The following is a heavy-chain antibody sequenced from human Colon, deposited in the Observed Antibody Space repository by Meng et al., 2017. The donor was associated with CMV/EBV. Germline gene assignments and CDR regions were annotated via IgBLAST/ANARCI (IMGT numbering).Heavy chain of an antibody. Sequence: GRRRQSGAGVKEPGASVKVSCKTSGYPFSDYYMHWVRQAPGQGLEWMGWIRSDGSATNYAQKFRGRVTMTRDASVSTAYMELSGLTSDDTAVYFCVRSSGWSLFDYWGPGALVTVSS. V-gene: IGHV1-2*02. CDR1: GYPFSDYY. D-gene: IGHD6-19*01. CDR3: VRSSGWSLFDY. J-gene: IGHJ4*02. CDR2: IRSDGSAT.